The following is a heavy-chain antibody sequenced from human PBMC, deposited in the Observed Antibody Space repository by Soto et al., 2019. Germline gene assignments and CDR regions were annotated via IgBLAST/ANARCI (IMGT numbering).Heavy chain of an antibody. V-gene: IGHV4-59*01. J-gene: IGHJ4*02. D-gene: IGHD4-17*01. Sequence: SETLSLTCTVSGGSISSYYWSWIRQPPGKGLEWIGYIYYSGSTNYNPSLKSRVTISVDTSKNQFSLKLSSVTAADTAVYYCARGEYGDGPRWIFDYWGQGTLVTVS. CDR2: IYYSGST. CDR1: GGSISSYY. CDR3: ARGEYGDGPRWIFDY.